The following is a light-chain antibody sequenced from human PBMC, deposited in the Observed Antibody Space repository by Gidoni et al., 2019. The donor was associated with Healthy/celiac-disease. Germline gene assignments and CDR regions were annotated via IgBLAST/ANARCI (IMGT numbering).Light chain of an antibody. Sequence: QSALTPPASVSGSPGQSITISCTGTSSDVGGYNYVSWYQQHPGKAPKLMIYEVSNRPSGVSNRFSGSKSGNTASLTISGLKAEDEADYYCSSYTSSSTLVVFGGGTKLTVL. CDR2: EVS. CDR3: SSYTSSSTLVV. CDR1: SSDVGGYNY. V-gene: IGLV2-14*01. J-gene: IGLJ2*01.